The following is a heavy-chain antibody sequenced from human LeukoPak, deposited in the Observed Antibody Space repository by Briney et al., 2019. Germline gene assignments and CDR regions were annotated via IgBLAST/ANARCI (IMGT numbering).Heavy chain of an antibody. CDR1: GFIFSSYE. CDR3: ARAGDYMVRGVIGY. CDR2: ISSSRSTK. J-gene: IGHJ4*02. Sequence: QAGGSLRLSCAASGFIFSSYEMNWVRQAPGKGLEWVSYISSSRSTKYYADSVRGRFTVSRDNAKNSLYLEMNSLRDEDTAVYYCARAGDYMVRGVIGYWGQGTLVTVSS. D-gene: IGHD3-10*01. V-gene: IGHV3-48*02.